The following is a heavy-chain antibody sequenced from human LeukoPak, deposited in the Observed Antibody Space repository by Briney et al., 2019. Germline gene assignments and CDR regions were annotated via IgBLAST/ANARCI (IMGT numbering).Heavy chain of an antibody. J-gene: IGHJ4*02. CDR1: GFTFSSYA. Sequence: PGGSLRLSCAASGFTFSSYALHWVRQAPVKGLEWVAIIPYDGSNKYYADSVKGRFTISRDNSKNTLYLQMDSLRAEDTAVYYCASSGSYRFDYWGQGTLVTVSS. CDR3: ASSGSYRFDY. D-gene: IGHD1-26*01. CDR2: IPYDGSNK. V-gene: IGHV3-30-3*01.